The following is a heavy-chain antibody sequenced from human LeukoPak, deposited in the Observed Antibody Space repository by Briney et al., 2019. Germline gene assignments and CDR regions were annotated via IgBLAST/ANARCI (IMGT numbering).Heavy chain of an antibody. CDR3: ARHDIPYCSGTTCSVHKWFDT. J-gene: IGHJ5*02. Sequence: NSSETLSLTCTVSGGSISSSSYYWGWIRQPPGKGLEWIGSIYFGGNTYYNPSLKSRVTISVDTSKNQFSLKLTSVTAADTSVYYCARHDIPYCSGTTCSVHKWFDTWGQGTLVTVSS. CDR2: IYFGGNT. V-gene: IGHV4-39*01. D-gene: IGHD2-2*01. CDR1: GGSISSSSYY.